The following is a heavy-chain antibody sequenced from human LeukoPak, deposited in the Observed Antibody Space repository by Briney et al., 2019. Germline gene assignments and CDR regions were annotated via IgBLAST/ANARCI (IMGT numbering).Heavy chain of an antibody. CDR3: AREYYYDSSGYYPPHAFDI. Sequence: SETLSLTCTVSGGSISSYYWSWIRQPAGKGLEWIGRIYTSGSTNYNPSLKSRVTMSVDTSKNQFSLKLSSVTAADMAVYYCAREYYYDSSGYYPPHAFDIWGQGTMVTVSS. V-gene: IGHV4-4*07. CDR2: IYTSGST. D-gene: IGHD3-22*01. CDR1: GGSISSYY. J-gene: IGHJ3*02.